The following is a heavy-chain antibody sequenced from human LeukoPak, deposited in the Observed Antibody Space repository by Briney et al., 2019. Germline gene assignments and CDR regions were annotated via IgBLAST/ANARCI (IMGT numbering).Heavy chain of an antibody. CDR3: ARDGAAAYGMDV. CDR1: GYTFTGYY. V-gene: IGHV1-2*04. D-gene: IGHD6-13*01. CDR2: INPNSGGT. Sequence: ASVKVSCKASGYTFTGYYMHWVRQAPGQGLEWMGWINPNSGGTNYAQKFQGWDTMTRDTSISTAYMELSRLRSDDTAVYYCARDGAAAYGMDVWGQGTTVTVSS. J-gene: IGHJ6*02.